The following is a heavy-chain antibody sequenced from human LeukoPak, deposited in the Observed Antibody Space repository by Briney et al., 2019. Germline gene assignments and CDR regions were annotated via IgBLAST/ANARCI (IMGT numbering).Heavy chain of an antibody. D-gene: IGHD2-21*01. CDR3: AREHLGIVVDY. V-gene: IGHV3-7*01. CDR1: GFTFSSYW. J-gene: IGHJ4*02. Sequence: GGSLRLSCAASGFTFSSYWMSWVRQAPGKGLEWVANIKQDGSEKYYVDSVKGRFTISRDNAKNSLYLQMNSLRAKDTAVYYCAREHLGIVVDYWGQGTLVTVSS. CDR2: IKQDGSEK.